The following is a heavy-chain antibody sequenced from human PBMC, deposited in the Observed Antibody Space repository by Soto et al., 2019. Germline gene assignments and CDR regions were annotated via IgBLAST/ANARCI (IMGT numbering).Heavy chain of an antibody. CDR1: GYTFTRYT. V-gene: IGHV1-3*01. D-gene: IGHD2-15*01. Sequence: GXSGKVSFKASGYTFTRYTMNWVRQAPGQRLEWMGWINPDNGNTKSSQKFQDRVIITRDTSASTAYMDLSSLRSEDTAVYYCARGIATGQLDPWGQGTLVTVSS. J-gene: IGHJ5*02. CDR2: INPDNGNT. CDR3: ARGIATGQLDP.